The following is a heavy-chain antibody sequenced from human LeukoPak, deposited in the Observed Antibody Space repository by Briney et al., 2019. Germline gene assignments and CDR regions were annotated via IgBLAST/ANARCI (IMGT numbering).Heavy chain of an antibody. CDR2: INPNSGGT. CDR1: GYTFTGYY. Sequence: ASVKVSCKASGYTFTGYYMHWVRQAPGQGLEWMGWINPNSGGTNYAQKFQGRVTMTRDTSISTAYMELSRLRSDDTAVYYCARGLGTYDSSELTWPMISFWGQGTLVTVSS. CDR3: ARGLGTYDSSELTWPMISF. D-gene: IGHD3-22*01. J-gene: IGHJ4*02. V-gene: IGHV1-2*02.